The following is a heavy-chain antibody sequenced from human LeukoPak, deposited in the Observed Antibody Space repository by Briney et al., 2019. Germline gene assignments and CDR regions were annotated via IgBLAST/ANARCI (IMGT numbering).Heavy chain of an antibody. D-gene: IGHD2-15*01. CDR2: IYPGDSDT. V-gene: IGHV5-51*01. J-gene: IGHJ4*02. CDR1: GYSFTSYW. CDR3: ARHSWACSGGSCHELDY. Sequence: GESLKISCEGSGYSFTSYWIAWVRQMPGKGLDWMGIIYPGDSDTRYSPSFQGQVTISADKSTSTAYLQWRSLKASDTAMYYCARHSWACSGGSCHELDYWGQGTLVTVSS.